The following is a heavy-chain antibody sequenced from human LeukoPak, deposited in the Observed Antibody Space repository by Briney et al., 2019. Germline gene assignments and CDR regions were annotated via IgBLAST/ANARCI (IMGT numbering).Heavy chain of an antibody. CDR3: ARDDYRGVTNFDP. J-gene: IGHJ5*02. D-gene: IGHD3-10*01. V-gene: IGHV4-59*01. CDR1: GGSISPYF. Sequence: SETLSLTCTVSGGSISPYFWSWIRQPPGKGLEWIGYISYTGSTNYNPSLKSRVTISVDTSKYQFSLQLTSVTAADTAVYYCARDDYRGVTNFDPWGQGTLVTVSS. CDR2: ISYTGST.